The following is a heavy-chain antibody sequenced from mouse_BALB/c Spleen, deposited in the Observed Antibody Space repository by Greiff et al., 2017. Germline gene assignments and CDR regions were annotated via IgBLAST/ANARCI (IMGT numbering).Heavy chain of an antibody. CDR2: ISSGGSYT. D-gene: IGHD4-1*01. Sequence: EVQVVESGGGLVKPGGSLKLSCAASGFTFSSYTMSWVRQTPEKRLEWVATISSGGSYTYYPDSVKGRFTISRDNAKNTLYLQMSSLKSEDTAMYYCTRDRTGTAFDYWGQGTTLTVSS. J-gene: IGHJ2*01. CDR1: GFTFSSYT. CDR3: TRDRTGTAFDY. V-gene: IGHV5-6-4*01.